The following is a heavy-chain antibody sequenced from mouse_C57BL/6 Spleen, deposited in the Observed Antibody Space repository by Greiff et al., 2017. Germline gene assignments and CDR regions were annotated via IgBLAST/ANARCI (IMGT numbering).Heavy chain of an antibody. CDR1: GYTFTSYW. D-gene: IGHD1-1*01. V-gene: IGHV1-64*01. CDR3: ARGEITTVVADY. CDR2: IHPNSGST. Sequence: QVQLQQPGAELVKPGASVTLSCKASGYTFTSYWMHWVKQRPGQGLEWIGMIHPNSGSTNYNEKFKSKATQTVDKTSSTAYMQLSSLTSEDSAVYYCARGEITTVVADYWGQGTTLTVSS. J-gene: IGHJ2*01.